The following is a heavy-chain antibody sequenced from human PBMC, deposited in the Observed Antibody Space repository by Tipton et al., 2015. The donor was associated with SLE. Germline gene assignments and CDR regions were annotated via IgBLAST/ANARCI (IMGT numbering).Heavy chain of an antibody. J-gene: IGHJ3*02. CDR2: IYYSGSA. Sequence: TLSLTCTVSGGPISSNNFFWSWLRQHPGKGLEWIGYIYYSGSAFYNPSLKSRVTMSVDTSKNQFFMRLRSATAADTAVYYCAREVTTNTDSEAFDIWGQGTMVTVSS. D-gene: IGHD4-17*01. CDR1: GGPISSNNFF. V-gene: IGHV4-31*03. CDR3: AREVTTNTDSEAFDI.